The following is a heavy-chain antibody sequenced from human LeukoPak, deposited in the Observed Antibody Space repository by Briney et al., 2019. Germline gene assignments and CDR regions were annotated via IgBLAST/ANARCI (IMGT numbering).Heavy chain of an antibody. CDR1: GGSFSGYY. CDR2: INHSGST. J-gene: IGHJ4*02. V-gene: IGHV4-34*01. D-gene: IGHD3-3*01. CDR3: ARELMHYDFWSGYYHPYYFDY. Sequence: SETLSLTCAVYGGSFSGYYWSWIRQPPGKGLEWIGEINHSGSTNYNPSLKSRVTISVDTSKNQFSLKLSSVTAADTAVYYCARELMHYDFWSGYYHPYYFDYWGQGTLVTVSS.